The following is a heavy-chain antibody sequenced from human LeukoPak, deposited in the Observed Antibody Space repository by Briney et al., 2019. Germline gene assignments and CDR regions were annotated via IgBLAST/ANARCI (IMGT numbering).Heavy chain of an antibody. D-gene: IGHD2-2*01. CDR2: IIPILDTG. J-gene: IGHJ4*02. V-gene: IGHV1-69*13. CDR1: GGSSSSYT. Sequence: ASVKVSCKASGGSSSSYTINWVRQAPGQGLEWMGGIIPILDTGNYAQKFQGRVTITADESTTTAYMELSSLRSEDTAVYFCAGVGGSCSTTSCPFDYWGQGTLVTVSS. CDR3: AGVGGSCSTTSCPFDY.